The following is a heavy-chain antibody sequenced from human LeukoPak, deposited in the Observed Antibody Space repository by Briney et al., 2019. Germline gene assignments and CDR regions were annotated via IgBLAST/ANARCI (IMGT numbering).Heavy chain of an antibody. CDR3: AKNGRTTVTTVRGYFDY. CDR2: INGNGDNT. V-gene: IGHV3-23*01. D-gene: IGHD4-17*01. J-gene: IGHJ4*02. CDR1: GFTFSNYA. Sequence: GGSLRLSCAASGFTFSNYAMNWVRLAPGKGLEWVSGINGNGDNTYYADSVKGRFTISRDNSKNTLYLQMNSLRAEDTAVYYCAKNGRTTVTTVRGYFDYWGQGTLVTVSS.